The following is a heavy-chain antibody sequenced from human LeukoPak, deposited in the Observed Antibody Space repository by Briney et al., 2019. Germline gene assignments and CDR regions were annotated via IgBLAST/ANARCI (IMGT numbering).Heavy chain of an antibody. V-gene: IGHV3-21*01. CDR3: AKDDTYGSGSYGPDY. Sequence: GGSLRLSCAASGFTFSSYSMNWVRQAPGKGLEWVSSISSSSSYIYYADSVKGRFTISRDNAKNTLYLQMNSLRAEDTAVYYCAKDDTYGSGSYGPDYWGQGTLVTVSS. CDR1: GFTFSSYS. D-gene: IGHD3-10*01. CDR2: ISSSSSYI. J-gene: IGHJ4*02.